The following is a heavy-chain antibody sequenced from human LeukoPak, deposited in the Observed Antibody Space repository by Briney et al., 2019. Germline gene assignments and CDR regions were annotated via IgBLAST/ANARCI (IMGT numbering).Heavy chain of an antibody. Sequence: SVKVSCKASGGTFSSYAISWVRQAPGQGLEWMGGIIPIFGAANYAQKFQGRVTITADESTSTAYMELSSLRSEDTAVYYCARGVEMATILTGFDYWGQGTLVTVSS. V-gene: IGHV1-69*13. CDR2: IIPIFGAA. CDR3: ARGVEMATILTGFDY. CDR1: GGTFSSYA. D-gene: IGHD5-24*01. J-gene: IGHJ4*02.